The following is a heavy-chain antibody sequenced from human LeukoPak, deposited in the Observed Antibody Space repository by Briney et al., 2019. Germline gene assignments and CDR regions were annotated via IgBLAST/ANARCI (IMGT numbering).Heavy chain of an antibody. CDR2: INPNSGGT. CDR1: GGTFSSYA. Sequence: GASVKVSCKASGGTFSSYAISWVRQAPGQGLEWMGWINPNSGGTNYAQKFQGRVTMTRDTSISTAYMELSRLRSDDTAVYYCARWGGSVSSSWYDNWFDPWGQGTLVTVSS. V-gene: IGHV1-2*02. J-gene: IGHJ5*02. CDR3: ARWGGSVSSSWYDNWFDP. D-gene: IGHD6-13*01.